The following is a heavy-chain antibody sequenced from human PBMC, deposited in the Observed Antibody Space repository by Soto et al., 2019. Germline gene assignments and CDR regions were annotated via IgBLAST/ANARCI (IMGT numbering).Heavy chain of an antibody. J-gene: IGHJ6*02. Sequence: EVQLLESGGGLVQPGGSLRLSCAASGFTSTSYGMTWVRQAPGKGLEWVSGISNSGGNTYHADSVKGRFTISRDNSKNTLYLQMNSLRVEDTAVYYCAQSSVGNYYYGMDVWGQGTTVTVSS. CDR3: AQSSVGNYYYGMDV. CDR2: ISNSGGNT. V-gene: IGHV3-23*01. D-gene: IGHD2-15*01. CDR1: GFTSTSYG.